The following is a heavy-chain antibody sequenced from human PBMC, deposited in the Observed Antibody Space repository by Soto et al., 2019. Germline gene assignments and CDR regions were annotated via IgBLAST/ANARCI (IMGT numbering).Heavy chain of an antibody. CDR1: GGSVSGYY. CDR2: INHSGST. Sequence: QVQLQQWGAGLLKPSETLSLTCAVYGGSVSGYYWSWIRQPPGKGLEWIGEINHSGSTNYNPSLKSRVTISVDTSKNQFSLKLSSVTAADTAVYYCARDPFGGNDRDYWGQGTLVTVSS. V-gene: IGHV4-34*01. D-gene: IGHD2-15*01. J-gene: IGHJ4*02. CDR3: ARDPFGGNDRDY.